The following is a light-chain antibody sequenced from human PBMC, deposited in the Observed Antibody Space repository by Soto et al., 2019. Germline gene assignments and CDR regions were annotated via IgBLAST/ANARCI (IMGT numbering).Light chain of an antibody. V-gene: IGLV1-40*01. CDR2: GNS. CDR1: SSNIGAGYD. Sequence: QSVLTQPPAVSGAPGQRVTISCTGSSSNIGAGYDVHWYQQLPGTAPKLLIYGNSNRPSGVPDRFSGSKSGTSASLAITGLQAEDEADYYSQSYDSSLSVVFGTGTKLTVL. CDR3: QSYDSSLSVV. J-gene: IGLJ1*01.